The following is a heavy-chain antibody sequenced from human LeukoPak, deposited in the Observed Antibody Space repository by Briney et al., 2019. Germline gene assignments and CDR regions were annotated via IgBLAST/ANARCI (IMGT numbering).Heavy chain of an antibody. CDR2: INHSGST. CDR1: GGSFSGYY. CDR3: ASVFSRARGLVATRVDDY. J-gene: IGHJ4*02. Sequence: SEALSLTCAVYGGSFSGYYWSWIRQPPGKGLEWIGEINHSGSTNYNPSLKSRVTISVDTSKNQFSLKLSPVTAADTAVYYCASVFSRARGLVATRVDDYWGQGTLVTVSS. V-gene: IGHV4-34*01. D-gene: IGHD5-12*01.